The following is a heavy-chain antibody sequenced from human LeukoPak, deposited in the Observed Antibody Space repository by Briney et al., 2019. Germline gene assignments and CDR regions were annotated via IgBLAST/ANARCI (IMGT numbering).Heavy chain of an antibody. CDR1: GCSISSNY. Sequence: SETLSLTCTVSGCSISSNYWSWIRQPAGKGLEYIGRIYSSGNTNYNPSLKSRVTISVDTSKNQFSLLLHSVTAADTAVYYCARVWLSSGSYWYFDFWGRGTLVIVSS. D-gene: IGHD3-22*01. J-gene: IGHJ2*01. CDR3: ARVWLSSGSYWYFDF. CDR2: IYSSGNT. V-gene: IGHV4-4*07.